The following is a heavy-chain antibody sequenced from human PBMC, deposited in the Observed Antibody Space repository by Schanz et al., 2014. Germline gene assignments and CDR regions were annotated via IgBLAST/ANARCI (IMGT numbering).Heavy chain of an antibody. Sequence: QVQLVQSGSELKKPGASVKVSCKASGYTFTSYGISWVRQAPGQGLEWMGRINPNSGGTNYVQKFQGRVTMTRDTSISTAYMELSSLRSDDTAVYYCARELRLEYYFDYWGQGTQVTVSS. CDR2: INPNSGGT. J-gene: IGHJ4*02. V-gene: IGHV1-2*02. D-gene: IGHD4-17*01. CDR3: ARELRLEYYFDY. CDR1: GYTFTSYG.